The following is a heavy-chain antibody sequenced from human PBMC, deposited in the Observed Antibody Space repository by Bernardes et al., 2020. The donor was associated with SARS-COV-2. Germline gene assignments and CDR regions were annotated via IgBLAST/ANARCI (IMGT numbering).Heavy chain of an antibody. Sequence: GGCLRLSCAASGFTFSSSWMHWVRQAPGAGLVWVSRINGDGSTPTYADSVRGRFTISRDNAKNTLYLQMNSLRVEDTAVYYCVRGPSDGHGRFEYWGQGILGTVAS. V-gene: IGHV3-74*03. CDR2: INGDGSTP. CDR1: GFTFSSSW. J-gene: IGHJ4*02. CDR3: VRGPSDGHGRFEY.